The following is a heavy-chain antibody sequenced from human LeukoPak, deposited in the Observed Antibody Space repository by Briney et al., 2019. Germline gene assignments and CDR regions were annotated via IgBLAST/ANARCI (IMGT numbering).Heavy chain of an antibody. Sequence: SETLSLTCTVSGGSISSSSYYWGWIRQPPGKGLEWIGSIYYSGSTYYNPSLKSRVTISVDTSKNQFSLKVRSVTAADTAVYYCARGPQGVTRPEYWGQGTLVTVSS. J-gene: IGHJ4*02. D-gene: IGHD4-17*01. CDR1: GGSISSSSYY. CDR3: ARGPQGVTRPEY. V-gene: IGHV4-39*01. CDR2: IYYSGST.